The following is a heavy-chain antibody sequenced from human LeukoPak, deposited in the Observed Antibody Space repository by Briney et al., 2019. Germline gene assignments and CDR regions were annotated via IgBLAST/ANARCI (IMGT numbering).Heavy chain of an antibody. D-gene: IGHD6-19*01. V-gene: IGHV3-7*01. Sequence: SGGSLRLSCAASGFTFSSHWMSWDRQAPGKGLEWVANIKQDGSEKYYVDSVKGRFTISRDDAKNSLFLQMNSLRVEDTAVYYCAREPHIAVVTHFDYWGQGTLVTVSS. J-gene: IGHJ4*02. CDR3: AREPHIAVVTHFDY. CDR1: GFTFSSHW. CDR2: IKQDGSEK.